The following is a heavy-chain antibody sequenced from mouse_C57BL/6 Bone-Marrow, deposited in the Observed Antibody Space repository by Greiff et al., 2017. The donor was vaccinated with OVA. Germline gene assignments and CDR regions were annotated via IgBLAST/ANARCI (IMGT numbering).Heavy chain of an antibody. V-gene: IGHV1-81*01. CDR1: GYTFTSYG. J-gene: IGHJ3*01. CDR2: IYPRSGNT. D-gene: IGHD2-5*01. Sequence: VQLQESGAELARPGASVKLSCKASGYTFTSYGISWVKQRTGQGLEWIGEIYPRSGNTYYNEKFKGKATLTADKSSSTAYMELRSLTSEDSAVYFCARSDYYSNSFAYWGQGTLVTVSA. CDR3: ARSDYYSNSFAY.